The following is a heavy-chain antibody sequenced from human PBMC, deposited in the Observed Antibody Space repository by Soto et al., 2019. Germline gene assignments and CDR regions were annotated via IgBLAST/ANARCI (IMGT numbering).Heavy chain of an antibody. CDR3: TTDPGGRGYSGYDQVDY. Sequence: GGSLRLSCAASGFTFSNAWMSWVRQAPGKGLEWVGRIKSKTDGGTTDYAAPVKGRFTISRDDSKNTLYLQMNSLKTEDTAVYYCTTDPGGRGYSGYDQVDYWGQGTLVTVSS. J-gene: IGHJ4*02. CDR2: IKSKTDGGTT. V-gene: IGHV3-15*01. CDR1: GFTFSNAW. D-gene: IGHD5-12*01.